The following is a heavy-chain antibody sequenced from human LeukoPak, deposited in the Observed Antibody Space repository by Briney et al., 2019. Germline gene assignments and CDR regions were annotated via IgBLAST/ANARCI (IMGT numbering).Heavy chain of an antibody. CDR3: AREARAYCGGDCYSFAY. CDR1: GFTFSSYA. Sequence: PGRSLRLSSAASGFTFSSYAMHWVRQAPGKGLEWVAVISYDGSNKYYADSVKGRFTISRDNSKDTLYLQMNSLRAEDTAVYYCAREARAYCGGDCYSFAYWGQGTLVTVSS. J-gene: IGHJ4*02. CDR2: ISYDGSNK. D-gene: IGHD2-21*02. V-gene: IGHV3-30*04.